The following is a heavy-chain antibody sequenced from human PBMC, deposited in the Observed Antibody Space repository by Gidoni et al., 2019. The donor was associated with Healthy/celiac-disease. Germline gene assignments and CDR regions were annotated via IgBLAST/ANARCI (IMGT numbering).Heavy chain of an antibody. CDR1: GYTFTSYY. V-gene: IGHV1-46*01. Sequence: QVQLVQSGADVKKPGASVKVSCKASGYTFTSYYMHWVRQAPGQGLEWMGIINPSGGSTSYEQKFQGRFTMTRDTSTSKVYIERSSLRSEDTAVYYCAREALPNGSGWYSGVWGQGTLVTVSS. CDR3: AREALPNGSGWYSGV. D-gene: IGHD6-19*01. CDR2: INPSGGST. J-gene: IGHJ1*01.